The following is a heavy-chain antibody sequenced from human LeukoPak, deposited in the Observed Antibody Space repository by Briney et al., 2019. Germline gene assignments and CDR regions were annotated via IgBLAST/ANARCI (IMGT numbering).Heavy chain of an antibody. CDR1: GFTFSSYG. CDR2: IRYDGSNK. Sequence: GGSLRLSCAASGFTFSSYGMHWVRQAPGKGLEWVAFIRYDGSNKYYADSVKGRFTISRDNSKNTLYLQMNSLRAEDTAVYYCAKPNFNTAMLTDFDYWGQGTLVTVSS. CDR3: AKPNFNTAMLTDFDY. D-gene: IGHD5-18*01. J-gene: IGHJ4*02. V-gene: IGHV3-30*02.